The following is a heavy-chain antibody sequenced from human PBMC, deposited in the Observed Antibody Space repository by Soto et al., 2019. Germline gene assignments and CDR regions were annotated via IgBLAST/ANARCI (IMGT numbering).Heavy chain of an antibody. V-gene: IGHV4-59*01. Sequence: SETLSLTCTVSGGSLSSYYWGWIRQSPGKGLEWIGSIFYSGSFNHNPSLKSRVTISLDTSKNQFSLKLTSVTAADTAVYYCARVPYYDFWSGYSGFDYWGQGTLVTVSS. CDR1: GGSLSSYY. D-gene: IGHD3-3*01. CDR3: ARVPYYDFWSGYSGFDY. J-gene: IGHJ4*02. CDR2: IFYSGSF.